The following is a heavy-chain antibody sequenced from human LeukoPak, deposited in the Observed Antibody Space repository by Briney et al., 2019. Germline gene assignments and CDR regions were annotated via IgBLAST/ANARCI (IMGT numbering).Heavy chain of an antibody. D-gene: IGHD1-1*01. V-gene: IGHV3-23*01. J-gene: IGHJ4*02. CDR2: LSGNERDT. CDR3: SNDLERHTVGYFGS. Sequence: PGGSLRLSCAASGFTFSNYAMSWVRQAPGKGLEWVSSLSGNERDTRYADSVRGRFTISRDNSENLLYLQMTSLGAEDTAIYYCSNDLERHTVGYFGSWGQGVLVTVSS. CDR1: GFTFSNYA.